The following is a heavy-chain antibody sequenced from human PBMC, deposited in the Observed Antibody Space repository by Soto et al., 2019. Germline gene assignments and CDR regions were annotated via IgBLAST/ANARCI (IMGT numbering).Heavy chain of an antibody. V-gene: IGHV4-39*01. CDR3: ARLPSRHLVDE. D-gene: IGHD3-16*01. J-gene: IGHJ4*02. CDR2: MFYGVST. CDR1: GSSINSSGYY. Sequence: SETLSLTCTVSGSSINSSGYYWGWIRQPPGKGLEWIGSMFYGVSTYYNPSLKSRVTVSVDTSKNQFSLNLRSVTAADTAVYYCARLPSRHLVDEWGQGILVTVSS.